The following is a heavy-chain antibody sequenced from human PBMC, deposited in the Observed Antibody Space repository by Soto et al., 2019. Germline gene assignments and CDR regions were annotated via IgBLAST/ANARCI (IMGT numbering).Heavy chain of an antibody. D-gene: IGHD3-22*01. V-gene: IGHV3-23*01. CDR2: ISGSGGST. J-gene: IGHJ4*02. CDR3: AKGNPLYHNDSSSTFDY. Sequence: PGKGLEWVSAISGSGGSTYYADSVKGRFTISRDNSKNTLYLQMNSLRAEDTAVYYCAKGNPLYHNDSSSTFDYSGQGTLVSVSS.